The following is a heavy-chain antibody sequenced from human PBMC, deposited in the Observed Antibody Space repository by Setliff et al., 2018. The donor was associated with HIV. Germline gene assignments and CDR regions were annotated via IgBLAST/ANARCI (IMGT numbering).Heavy chain of an antibody. V-gene: IGHV4-39*01. Sequence: SETLSLTCTVSGGSISSSSYYWGWIRQPPGKGLEWIGSMYYSGSTYYNPSLKSRVTISVDTSKSQFSLRLNSVTATDTALYYCARGRFHRLHRPYSGSGSLGIQYFDYWGQGTLVTVSS. CDR2: MYYSGST. J-gene: IGHJ4*02. CDR1: GGSISSSSYY. CDR3: ARGRFHRLHRPYSGSGSLGIQYFDY. D-gene: IGHD3-10*01.